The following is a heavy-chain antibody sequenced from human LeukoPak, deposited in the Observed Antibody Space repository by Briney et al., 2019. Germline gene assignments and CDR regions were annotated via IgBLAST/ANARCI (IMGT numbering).Heavy chain of an antibody. V-gene: IGHV7-4-1*02. D-gene: IGHD3-9*01. CDR3: ARAGYDILTGYYSPEIGFDP. CDR2: INTNTGNP. J-gene: IGHJ5*02. Sequence: ASVKVSCKASGYTFTSYAMNWVRQAPGQGLEWMGWINTNTGNPTYAQGFTGRFVVSLDTSVSTAYLQISSLKAEDTAVYYCARAGYDILTGYYSPEIGFDPWGQGTLVTVSS. CDR1: GYTFTSYA.